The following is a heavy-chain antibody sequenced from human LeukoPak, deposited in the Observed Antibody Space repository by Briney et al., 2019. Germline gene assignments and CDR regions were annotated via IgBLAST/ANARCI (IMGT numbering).Heavy chain of an antibody. CDR3: ARLAVTTSFDY. CDR2: IYYSGST. D-gene: IGHD4-17*01. V-gene: IGHV4-59*08. J-gene: IGHJ4*02. Sequence: PSETLSLTCAVYGGSFSGYYWSWIRQPPGKGLEWIGYIYYSGSTNYNPSLKSRVTISVDTSKNQFSLKLSSVTAADTAVYYCARLAVTTSFDYWGQGTLVTVSS. CDR1: GGSFSGYY.